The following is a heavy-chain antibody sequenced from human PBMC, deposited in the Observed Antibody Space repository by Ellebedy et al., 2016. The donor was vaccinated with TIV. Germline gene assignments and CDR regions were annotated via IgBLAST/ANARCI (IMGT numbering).Heavy chain of an antibody. CDR2: IWSGGSLK. J-gene: IGHJ6*02. D-gene: IGHD3-9*01. Sequence: GESLKISCAASGFTFSNYHMHWVRQAPGKGLEWVAVIWSGGSLKYYADSVKGRFTLSRDNSKNTLYLQMNSLRAEDTAVYYCGRAREPGYFAYYYYGMDVWGQGTTVTVSS. CDR3: GRAREPGYFAYYYYGMDV. CDR1: GFTFSNYH. V-gene: IGHV3-33*01.